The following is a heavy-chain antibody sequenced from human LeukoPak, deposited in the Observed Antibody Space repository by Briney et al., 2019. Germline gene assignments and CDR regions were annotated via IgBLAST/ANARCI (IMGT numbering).Heavy chain of an antibody. CDR2: INHSGST. V-gene: IGHV4-34*01. Sequence: KPSETLSLTCAVYGGSFSGYYWSWIRQPPGKGLEWIGEINHSGSTKHNPSLKSRVTISVDTSKSQFSLELSSVTAADTAIYYCARVSDSRAVGPFDYWGQGTLVTVSS. J-gene: IGHJ4*02. CDR3: ARVSDSRAVGPFDY. D-gene: IGHD3-10*01. CDR1: GGSFSGYY.